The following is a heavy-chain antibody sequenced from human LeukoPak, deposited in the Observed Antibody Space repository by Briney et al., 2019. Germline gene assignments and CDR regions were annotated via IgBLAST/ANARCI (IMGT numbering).Heavy chain of an antibody. CDR3: ARDLVSREPYFDY. D-gene: IGHD5-24*01. V-gene: IGHV1-18*01. J-gene: IGHJ4*02. Sequence: ASVKVSCKASGYTFTSYGISWVRQAPGQGLEWMGWISTYNGNTNFAQKLQGRVTMTTDTSTSTAYMELRSLRADDTAVYYCARDLVSREPYFDYWGQGTLVTVSS. CDR1: GYTFTSYG. CDR2: ISTYNGNT.